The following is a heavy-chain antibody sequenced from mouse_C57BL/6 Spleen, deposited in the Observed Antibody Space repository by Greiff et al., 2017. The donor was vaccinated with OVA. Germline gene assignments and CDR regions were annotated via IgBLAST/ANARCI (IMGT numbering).Heavy chain of an antibody. Sequence: QVQLQQPGAELVRPGSSVKLSCKASGYTFTSYWMDWVKQRPGQGLEWIGNIYPSDSETHYNQKFKDKATLTVDKSSSTAYMQLSSLTSEDSAVYYCARGYDWYFDVWGTGTTVTVSS. J-gene: IGHJ1*03. V-gene: IGHV1-61*01. D-gene: IGHD2-14*01. CDR1: GYTFTSYW. CDR2: IYPSDSET. CDR3: ARGYDWYFDV.